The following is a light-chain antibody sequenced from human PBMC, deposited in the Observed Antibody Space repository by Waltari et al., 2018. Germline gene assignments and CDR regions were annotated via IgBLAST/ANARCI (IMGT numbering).Light chain of an antibody. CDR1: NIGSKS. CDR3: QVWESSSDHYV. CDR2: SDS. V-gene: IGLV3-21*01. J-gene: IGLJ1*01. Sequence: SYVLTQPPSVSVAPGKTARISCEATNIGSKSVHWYQQHPGPSPVLVIHSDSDRPSGIPERFSGYNSRNKATVTISEVDAGDEAGYYCQVWESSSDHYVFGAGTKLTVL.